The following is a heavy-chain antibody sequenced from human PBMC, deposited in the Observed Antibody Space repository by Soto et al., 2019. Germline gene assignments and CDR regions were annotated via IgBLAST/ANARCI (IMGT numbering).Heavy chain of an antibody. D-gene: IGHD2-15*01. CDR3: ARGDVVVVAATHVDAFDI. Sequence: QVQLVQSGAEVKKPGASVKVSCKASGYTFTSYDINWVRQATGQGLEWMGWMNPNSGNTGYAQKLQGRVTMTRNTSISTAYMELSSLSSEDTAVYYCARGDVVVVAATHVDAFDIWGQGTMVTVSS. J-gene: IGHJ3*02. V-gene: IGHV1-8*01. CDR1: GYTFTSYD. CDR2: MNPNSGNT.